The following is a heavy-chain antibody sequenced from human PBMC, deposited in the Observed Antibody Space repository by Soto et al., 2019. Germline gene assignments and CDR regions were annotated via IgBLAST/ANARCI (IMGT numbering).Heavy chain of an antibody. CDR1: GGTFSSYA. CDR2: IIPIFGTA. CDR3: ARRGSYETFDI. D-gene: IGHD1-26*01. V-gene: IGHV1-69*13. J-gene: IGHJ3*02. Sequence: SVKVSCKASGGTFSSYAISWVRQAPGQGLEWMGGIIPIFGTANYAQKFQGRVTITADESTSTAYMELSSLKASDTATYFCARRGSYETFDIWGQGTMVTVSS.